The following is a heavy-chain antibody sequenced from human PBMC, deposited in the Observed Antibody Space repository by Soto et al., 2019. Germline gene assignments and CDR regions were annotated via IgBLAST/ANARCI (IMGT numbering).Heavy chain of an antibody. V-gene: IGHV3-33*01. CDR2: VWFDGSKM. CDR3: ARDGRSGWTSYHFDY. CDR1: EFALSDYG. Sequence: QVQLVESGGGMVQPGRSLRLSCAASEFALSDYGMHWIRQAPGKGLEWVAVVWFDGSKMYYADSVKGRFTISRDNSKNTLSLQMNSLRGEDTAIYYCARDGRSGWTSYHFDYWGQGTLVTVSS. J-gene: IGHJ4*02. D-gene: IGHD6-19*01.